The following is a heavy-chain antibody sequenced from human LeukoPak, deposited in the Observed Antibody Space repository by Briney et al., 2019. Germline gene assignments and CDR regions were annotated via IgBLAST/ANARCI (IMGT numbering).Heavy chain of an antibody. Sequence: GGSLRLSCAASGFTFSSYAMSWIRQAPGKGLEWVSYISSSGSTIYYADSVKGRFTISRDNAKNSLYLQMNSLRAEDTAVYYCARDWVDIVATMSFDYWGQGTLVTVSS. J-gene: IGHJ4*02. CDR2: ISSSGSTI. V-gene: IGHV3-11*04. CDR3: ARDWVDIVATMSFDY. CDR1: GFTFSSYA. D-gene: IGHD5-12*01.